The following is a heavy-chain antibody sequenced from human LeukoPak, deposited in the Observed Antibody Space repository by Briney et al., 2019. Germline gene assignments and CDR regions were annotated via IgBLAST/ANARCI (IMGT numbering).Heavy chain of an antibody. CDR2: INPSGGST. CDR3: ARSRGYTVVPSGVGRIFDY. V-gene: IGHV1-46*01. J-gene: IGHJ4*02. Sequence: ASVKVSCKASGYTFTSYYMHWVRQAPGQGLEWMGIINPSGGSTSYAQKLQGRVTMTTDTSTSTAYMELRSLRSDDTAVYYCARSRGYTVVPSGVGRIFDYWGQGTQVTVSS. CDR1: GYTFTSYY. D-gene: IGHD4-23*01.